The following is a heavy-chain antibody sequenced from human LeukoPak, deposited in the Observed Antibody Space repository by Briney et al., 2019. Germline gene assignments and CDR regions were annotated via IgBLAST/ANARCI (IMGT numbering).Heavy chain of an antibody. CDR2: ISYDGSNK. CDR3: AKGRWDYYNWFDP. CDR1: GFTFSSYG. J-gene: IGHJ5*02. V-gene: IGHV3-30*18. Sequence: GGSLRLSCAASGFTFSSYGMHWVRQAPGKGLEWVAVISYDGSNKYYADSVKGRFTISRDNSKNSLYLQMNSLRAEDTALYYCAKGRWDYYNWFDPWGQGTLVTVSS. D-gene: IGHD1-7*01.